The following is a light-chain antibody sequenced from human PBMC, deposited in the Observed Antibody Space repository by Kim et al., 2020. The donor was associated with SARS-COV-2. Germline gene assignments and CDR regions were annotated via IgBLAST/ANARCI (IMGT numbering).Light chain of an antibody. Sequence: SASLGDRVTITCQASQDIKNYLNWYQQKPGKAPKLLIWDAFHLETGVPSRFSGSGYGTDFTLTISSLQPEDIVTYYCQQYDNLPYTFGQGTKAGDQ. V-gene: IGKV1-33*01. CDR2: DAF. CDR3: QQYDNLPYT. J-gene: IGKJ2*01. CDR1: QDIKNY.